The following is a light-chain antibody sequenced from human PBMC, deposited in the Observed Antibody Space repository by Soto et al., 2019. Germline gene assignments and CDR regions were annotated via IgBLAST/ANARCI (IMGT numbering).Light chain of an antibody. V-gene: IGKV1-27*01. CDR1: QAIINH. CDR2: GAS. J-gene: IGKJ5*01. CDR3: PNYPLALGT. Sequence: DIQMTQSPSSLSASVGDTVTITCRASQAIINHLAWYQQRPGKVPNLLIYGASTLHSGVPSRFRGSGSGTHFTLTISSLQTEDVATYYCPNYPLALGTFGQGTRLEIK.